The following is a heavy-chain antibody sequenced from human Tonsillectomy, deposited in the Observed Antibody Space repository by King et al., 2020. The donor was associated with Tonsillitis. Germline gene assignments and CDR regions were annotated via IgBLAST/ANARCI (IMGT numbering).Heavy chain of an antibody. CDR3: ARETRGSGGSCYWDDYHYMDV. V-gene: IGHV1-69*01. Sequence: VQLVQSGAEVKKPGSSVKVSCKASGGTFSSSAISWVRQAPGQGLEWMGGTIPIFGTANYAQKFQGRVTITADESTSTAYMELSSLRSDDTAVYYCARETRGSGGSCYWDDYHYMDVWGEGTTVTVSS. J-gene: IGHJ6*03. CDR1: GGTFSSSA. CDR2: TIPIFGTA. D-gene: IGHD2-15*01.